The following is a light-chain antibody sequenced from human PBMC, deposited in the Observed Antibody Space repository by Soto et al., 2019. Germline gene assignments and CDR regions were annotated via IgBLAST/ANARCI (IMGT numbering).Light chain of an antibody. CDR3: GTWDSSLSAV. V-gene: IGLV1-51*01. J-gene: IGLJ1*01. Sequence: QSVLTQPPSVSAAPGQTVTISCSGSSSNIGNNFVSWYQQLPGAAPKLLIFDDNKRPSGIPDRFSGSKSGTSDTLGITGLQTGDEADYYCGTWDSSLSAVFGTGTKLTFL. CDR1: SSNIGNNF. CDR2: DDN.